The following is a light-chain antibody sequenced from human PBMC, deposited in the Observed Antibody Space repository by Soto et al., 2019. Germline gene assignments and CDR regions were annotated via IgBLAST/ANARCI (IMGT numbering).Light chain of an antibody. V-gene: IGLV2-8*01. J-gene: IGLJ1*01. CDR3: CSHAGDNTYV. CDR1: SSDVGGYNY. Sequence: QSVLTQPPSASGSPGQSVTISCTGTSSDVGGYNYVSWYQQHPGKAPKLMIYEVTKRPSGVPDRFSGSKSGNTASLTVSGLQAEDEADYFCCSHAGDNTYVFGTGTKGTVL. CDR2: EVT.